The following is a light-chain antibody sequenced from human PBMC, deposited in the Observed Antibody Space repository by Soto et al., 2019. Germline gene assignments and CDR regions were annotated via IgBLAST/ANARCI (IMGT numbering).Light chain of an antibody. J-gene: IGKJ4*01. CDR1: QSVGSN. CDR2: ASS. V-gene: IGKV3-15*01. CDR3: QQYGDWPLT. Sequence: EIVLTQSPATLSVSPGERATLSCRASQSVGSNFAWYQQQPGQAPRLLIFASSTRATGVPARFSGSGSGTEFTLTISSLQSEDFAVYYCQQYGDWPLTFGGGAKVEIE.